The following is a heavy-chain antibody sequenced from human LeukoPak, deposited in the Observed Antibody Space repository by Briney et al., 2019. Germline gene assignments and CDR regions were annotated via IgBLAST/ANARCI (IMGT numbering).Heavy chain of an antibody. CDR2: ISWDGGST. Sequence: GGSLRLSCAASGFTFDDYTMHWVRQAPGKGLEWVSLISWDGGSTYYADSVKGRFTISRDNSKNTLYLQMNSLRAEDTAVYYCARAVGYSYGLDYWGQGTLVTVSS. V-gene: IGHV3-43*01. CDR1: GFTFDDYT. D-gene: IGHD5-18*01. J-gene: IGHJ4*02. CDR3: ARAVGYSYGLDY.